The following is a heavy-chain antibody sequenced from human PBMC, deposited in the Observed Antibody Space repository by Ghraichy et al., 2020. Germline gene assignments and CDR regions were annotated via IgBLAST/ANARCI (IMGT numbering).Heavy chain of an antibody. CDR1: GGSISTNY. CDR2: IDYSGST. D-gene: IGHD2-2*01. CDR3: ARSIVVVPAAPCDT. J-gene: IGHJ5*02. Sequence: SETLSLTCTVSGGSISTNYWSWIRQPPGKGLEWMEYIDYSGSTNYNPSLKSRVTISADTSKNQFSLRLNSVTAADTAVYFCARSIVVVPAAPCDTWGQGTLVTVS. V-gene: IGHV4-59*01.